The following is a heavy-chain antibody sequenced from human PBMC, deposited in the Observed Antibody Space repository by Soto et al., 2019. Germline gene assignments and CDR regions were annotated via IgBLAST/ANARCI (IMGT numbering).Heavy chain of an antibody. CDR1: GGSISSGDYY. CDR3: ARDKAETVYYYYYGMDV. Sequence: SETLSLTCTVSGGSISSGDYYWSWIRQPPGKGLEWIGYIYYSGSTYYNPSLKSRVTISVDTSKNQFSLKLSSVTAADTAVYYCARDKAETVYYYYYGMDVWGQETTVTVSS. CDR2: IYYSGST. V-gene: IGHV4-30-4*01. D-gene: IGHD4-4*01. J-gene: IGHJ6*02.